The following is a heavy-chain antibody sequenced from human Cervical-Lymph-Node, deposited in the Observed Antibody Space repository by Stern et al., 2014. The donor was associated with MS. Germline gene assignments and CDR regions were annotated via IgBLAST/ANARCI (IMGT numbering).Heavy chain of an antibody. J-gene: IGHJ4*02. Sequence: QVQLVQSGAEVKKPGSSVKVSCKASGGTFSSYAISWVRQAPGKGLEWMGGIIPIFGTANYAQKFQGRVTITADESTSTAYMELSSLRSEDTAVYYCARFMEYCGGDCYSFFDYWGQGTLVTVSS. CDR2: IIPIFGTA. V-gene: IGHV1-69*01. CDR1: GGTFSSYA. CDR3: ARFMEYCGGDCYSFFDY. D-gene: IGHD2-21*02.